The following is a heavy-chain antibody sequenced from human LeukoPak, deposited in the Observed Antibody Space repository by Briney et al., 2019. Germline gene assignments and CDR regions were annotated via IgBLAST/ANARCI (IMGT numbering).Heavy chain of an antibody. Sequence: GVSLRLSCGASGFTFSSFAMSWVRQAPGKGLEWVSTISGSGGTTNYADSVRGRFTFSRDNSKNTLYLQMNSLRAEDTAVYYCAKDLPDYGDYIEGYWGQGTLVTVSS. J-gene: IGHJ4*02. CDR2: ISGSGGTT. D-gene: IGHD4-17*01. CDR1: GFTFSSFA. CDR3: AKDLPDYGDYIEGY. V-gene: IGHV3-23*01.